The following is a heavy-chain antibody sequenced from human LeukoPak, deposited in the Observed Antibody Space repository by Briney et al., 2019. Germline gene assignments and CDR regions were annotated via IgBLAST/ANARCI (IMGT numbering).Heavy chain of an antibody. CDR1: GSTFSDSF. J-gene: IGHJ4*02. V-gene: IGHV3-11*01. D-gene: IGHD3-22*01. CDR3: ARGDSSGVPDY. Sequence: PGGSLRLSCAASGSTFSDSFMNWIRQAPGRGREWLSYISHSGSNIDYAESVRGRFTISRDNANHSLYLQINSLRAEDTAVYYCARGDSSGVPDYWGQGTLVTVSS. CDR2: ISHSGSNI.